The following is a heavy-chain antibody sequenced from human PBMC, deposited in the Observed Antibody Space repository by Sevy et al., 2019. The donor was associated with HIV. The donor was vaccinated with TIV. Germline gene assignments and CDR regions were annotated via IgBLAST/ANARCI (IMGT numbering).Heavy chain of an antibody. V-gene: IGHV3-53*01. CDR3: ARDLRVATASGGMDV. Sequence: GGSLRLSCVAYGFTVSSNFMTWVRQAPGKGLEWVSIIYSGGDTYYADSVKGRFTISRDNSKNTLYLQMNNLRAEDTAAYYCARDLRVATASGGMDVWGQGTTVTVSS. CDR2: IYSGGDT. CDR1: GFTVSSNF. J-gene: IGHJ6*02. D-gene: IGHD6-13*01.